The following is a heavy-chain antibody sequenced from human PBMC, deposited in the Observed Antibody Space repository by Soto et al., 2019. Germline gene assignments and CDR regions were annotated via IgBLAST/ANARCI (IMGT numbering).Heavy chain of an antibody. CDR1: GGSISSYY. D-gene: IGHD3-10*01. Sequence: QVQLQESGPGLVKPSETLSLTCTVSGGSISSYYWSWIRQPPGKGLEWIGYIYYSGSTNYNPSLKSRVTISVDTSKKQFSLKLSSVTAADTAVYYWARSPYGSGPYFDYWGQGTLVTVSS. CDR2: IYYSGST. J-gene: IGHJ4*02. CDR3: ARSPYGSGPYFDY. V-gene: IGHV4-59*08.